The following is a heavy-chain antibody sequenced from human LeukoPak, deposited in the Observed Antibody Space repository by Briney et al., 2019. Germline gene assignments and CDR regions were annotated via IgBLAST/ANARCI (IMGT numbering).Heavy chain of an antibody. CDR2: IHHSGST. J-gene: IGHJ4*02. V-gene: IGHV4-38-2*02. Sequence: PSETLSLTCTVSGFSISSGYYWGWIRQPPGEGLEWIGNIHHSGSTNYNPSLKSRVTISVDTSKNQFSLKLSSVTAADTAVYYCAREPESFDYWGQGTLVTVSS. D-gene: IGHD2-2*01. CDR3: AREPESFDY. CDR1: GFSISSGYY.